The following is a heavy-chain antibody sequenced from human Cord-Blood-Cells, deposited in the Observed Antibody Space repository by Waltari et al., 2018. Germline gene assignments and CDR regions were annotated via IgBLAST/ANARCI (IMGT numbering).Heavy chain of an antibody. CDR3: ARSEGIAAAGTGVSGYYYYYGMDV. CDR2: IYPGDSDT. J-gene: IGHJ6*02. D-gene: IGHD6-13*01. Sequence: EYMGIIYPGDSDTRYSPSFQGQVTISADKSISTAYLQWSSLKASDNAMYYCARSEGIAAAGTGVSGYYYYYGMDVWGQGTTVTVSS. V-gene: IGHV5-51*01.